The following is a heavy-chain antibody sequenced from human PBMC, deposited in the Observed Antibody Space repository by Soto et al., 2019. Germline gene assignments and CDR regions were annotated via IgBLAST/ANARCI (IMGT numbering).Heavy chain of an antibody. J-gene: IGHJ4*02. CDR1: GYTFTGYY. CDR2: INPNSGGT. V-gene: IGHV1-2*02. Sequence: VASVKVSCKASGYTFTGYYMHWVRQAPGQGLEWMGWINPNSGGTKSAQKFQGRVTMTRDTSISTAYMELSRLRSDDTAVYYCARRKGDYSDSSGYHYYFDYWVQGTLATVSS. CDR3: ARRKGDYSDSSGYHYYFDY. D-gene: IGHD3-22*01.